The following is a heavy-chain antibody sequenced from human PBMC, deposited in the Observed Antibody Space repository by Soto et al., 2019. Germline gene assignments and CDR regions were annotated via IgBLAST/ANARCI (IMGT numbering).Heavy chain of an antibody. V-gene: IGHV1-69*13. D-gene: IGHD1-26*01. Sequence: SVKVSCKASGGTFSSYAISWVRQAPGQGLEWMGGIIPIFGTANYAQKFQGRVTITADESTSTAYMELSSLRSEDTAVYYCARNSPGIVGATPWVYYYYGMDVWGQGTTVTVSS. CDR2: IIPIFGTA. CDR3: ARNSPGIVGATPWVYYYYGMDV. CDR1: GGTFSSYA. J-gene: IGHJ6*02.